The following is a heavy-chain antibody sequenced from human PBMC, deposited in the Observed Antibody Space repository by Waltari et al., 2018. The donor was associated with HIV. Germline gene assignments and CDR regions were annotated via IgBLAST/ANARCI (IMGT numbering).Heavy chain of an antibody. Sequence: QVQLVQSGAEVKKPGASVKVSCKASGYTFTGYYKHWVRPAPGQGLEWMGWINPNSGGTNYAQKFQGRVTMTRDTSISTAYMELSRLRSDDTAVYYCARDFTMVRGVIRPLFYWGQGTLVTVSS. CDR2: INPNSGGT. CDR1: GYTFTGYY. CDR3: ARDFTMVRGVIRPLFY. J-gene: IGHJ4*02. V-gene: IGHV1-2*02. D-gene: IGHD3-10*01.